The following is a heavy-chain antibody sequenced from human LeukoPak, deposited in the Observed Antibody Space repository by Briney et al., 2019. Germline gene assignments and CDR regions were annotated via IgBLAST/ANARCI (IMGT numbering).Heavy chain of an antibody. J-gene: IGHJ4*02. Sequence: GGSLRLSCAASGFTFSSYAMSWFRQAPGKGLEWVSAISGSGGSTYYADSVKGRFTISRDNSKNTLYLQMNSLRAEDTAVYYCAKEVGGYSYGRSFDYWGQGTLVTVSS. CDR2: ISGSGGST. V-gene: IGHV3-23*01. CDR1: GFTFSSYA. D-gene: IGHD5-18*01. CDR3: AKEVGGYSYGRSFDY.